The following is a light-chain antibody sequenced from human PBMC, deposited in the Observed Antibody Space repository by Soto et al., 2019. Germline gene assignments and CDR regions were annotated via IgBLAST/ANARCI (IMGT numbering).Light chain of an antibody. CDR2: DVS. J-gene: IGLJ1*01. CDR1: NSDVGGYNY. CDR3: SSYTSGALYV. Sequence: QSVLTQPASVSGSPGQSITISCTGTNSDVGGYNYVSWFQQHPGKAPKLMIYDVSDRPSGVSNRFSGSKSGNTASLTISGLQAEDEADYYCSSYTSGALYVFXTGTKVTVL. V-gene: IGLV2-14*01.